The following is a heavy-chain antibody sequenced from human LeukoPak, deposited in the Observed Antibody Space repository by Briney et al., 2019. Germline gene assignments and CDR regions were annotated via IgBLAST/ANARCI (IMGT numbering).Heavy chain of an antibody. CDR3: ARTYYDYVWGRPVDNWFDP. J-gene: IGHJ5*02. CDR2: IYTSGST. Sequence: SETLSLTCTVSGGSISSGSYYWSWIRQPAGKGLEWIGRIYTSGSTNYNPSLKSRVTIPVDTSKNQFSLKLSSVTAADTAVYYCARTYYDYVWGRPVDNWFDPWGQGTLVTVSS. V-gene: IGHV4-61*02. D-gene: IGHD3-16*01. CDR1: GGSISSGSYY.